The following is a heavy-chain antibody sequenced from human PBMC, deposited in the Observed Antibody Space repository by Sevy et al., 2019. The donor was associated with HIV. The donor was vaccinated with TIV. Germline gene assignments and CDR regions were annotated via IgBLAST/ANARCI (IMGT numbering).Heavy chain of an antibody. CDR2: ISYDGSRK. Sequence: GGSLRLSCAASGFTFSSYTMHWVRRAPGKGLEWVAFISYDGSRKYYADSVKGRFTISRDNSKNTLYLQMNNLRAEDTAVFYCATDLALSGSYSWLAYWGQGTLVTVSS. CDR1: GFTFSSYT. V-gene: IGHV3-30*14. CDR3: ATDLALSGSYSWLAY. J-gene: IGHJ4*02. D-gene: IGHD1-26*01.